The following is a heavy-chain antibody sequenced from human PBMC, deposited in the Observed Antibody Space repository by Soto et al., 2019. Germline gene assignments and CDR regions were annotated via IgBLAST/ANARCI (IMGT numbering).Heavy chain of an antibody. Sequence: GGSLRLSCAASGFTFSSYAMHWVRQAPGKGLEWVAVISYDGSNKYYADSVKGRFTISRDNSKNTLYLQMNSLRAEDTAVYYCAGGAILWIQLFLYYFDYWGQGTLVTVSS. J-gene: IGHJ4*02. CDR2: ISYDGSNK. D-gene: IGHD5-18*01. V-gene: IGHV3-30-3*01. CDR1: GFTFSSYA. CDR3: AGGAILWIQLFLYYFDY.